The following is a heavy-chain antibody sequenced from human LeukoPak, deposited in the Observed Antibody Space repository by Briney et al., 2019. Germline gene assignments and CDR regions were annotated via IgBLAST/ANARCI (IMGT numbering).Heavy chain of an antibody. J-gene: IGHJ3*02. V-gene: IGHV4-39*01. Sequence: SETLSLTCTVSGGSISSRSYYWGWIRQPPGKGLEWIGSIYYSGSTYYNPSLKGRVTISVDTSKNQFSLKLSSVTAADTAVYYCARPIAGAGMHAFDIWGQGTMVTVSS. D-gene: IGHD6-13*01. CDR3: ARPIAGAGMHAFDI. CDR1: GGSISSRSYY. CDR2: IYYSGST.